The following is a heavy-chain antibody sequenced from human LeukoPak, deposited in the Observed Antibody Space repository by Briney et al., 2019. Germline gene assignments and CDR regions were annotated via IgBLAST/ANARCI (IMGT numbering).Heavy chain of an antibody. CDR3: ARKGAGLDAFDL. V-gene: IGHV3-23*01. CDR1: GFTFSNYG. CDR2: ISRSGGST. Sequence: GGSLRLSCAASGFTFSNYGMSWVREAPGKGLEWVSSISRSGGSTHYADSVKGRFVISRDTSKNTLHLQMNSLTAGDTAVYYCARKGAGLDAFDLWGQGTVVTVSS. J-gene: IGHJ3*01. D-gene: IGHD3/OR15-3a*01.